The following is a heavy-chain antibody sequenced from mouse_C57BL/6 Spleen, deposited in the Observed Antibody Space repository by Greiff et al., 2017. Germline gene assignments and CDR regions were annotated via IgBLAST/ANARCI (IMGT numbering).Heavy chain of an antibody. CDR3: AREYYDKLSY. Sequence: QVQLQHPGAELVKPGASVKLSCKASGYTFTSYWMHWVKQRPGQGLEWIGMIHPNSGSTNYNEKFKSKATLTVDKSSSTAYMQLSSLTSEDSAVYYCAREYYDKLSYWGQGTLVTVSA. V-gene: IGHV1-64*01. J-gene: IGHJ3*01. CDR2: IHPNSGST. D-gene: IGHD2-4*01. CDR1: GYTFTSYW.